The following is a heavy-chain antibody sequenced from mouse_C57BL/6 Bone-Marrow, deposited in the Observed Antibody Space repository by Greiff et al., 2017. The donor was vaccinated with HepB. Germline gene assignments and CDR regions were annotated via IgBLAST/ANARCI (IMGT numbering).Heavy chain of an antibody. V-gene: IGHV1-64*01. J-gene: IGHJ4*01. CDR1: GYTFTSYW. Sequence: QVQLQQPGAELVKPGASVKLSCKASGYTFTSYWMPWVKQRPGQGLEWIGMIHPNSGSTNYNEKFKSKATLTVDNSSSTAYMQLSSLTSEDSAVYYCARRGITTVVAKNYAMDYWGQGTSVTVSS. CDR3: ARRGITTVVAKNYAMDY. CDR2: IHPNSGST. D-gene: IGHD1-1*01.